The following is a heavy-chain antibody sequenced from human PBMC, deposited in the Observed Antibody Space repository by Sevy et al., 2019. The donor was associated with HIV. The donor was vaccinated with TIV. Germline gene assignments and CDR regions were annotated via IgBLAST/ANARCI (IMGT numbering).Heavy chain of an antibody. V-gene: IGHV3-15*01. J-gene: IGHJ4*02. CDR2: IKSKSEGGTT. CDR1: GFTFSNAW. CDR3: ARGAHYYDSSGYYYAEYYFDY. Sequence: GGSLRLSCGASGFTFSNAWMTWVRQAPGKGLEWVGRIKSKSEGGTTDYAAPVKGRFTISRDNSKNTLYLQMNSLRAEDTAVYYCARGAHYYDSSGYYYAEYYFDYWGQGTLVTVSS. D-gene: IGHD3-22*01.